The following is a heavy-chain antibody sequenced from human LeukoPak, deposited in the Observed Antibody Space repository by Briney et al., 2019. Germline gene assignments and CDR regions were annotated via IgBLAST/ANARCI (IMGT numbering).Heavy chain of an antibody. Sequence: PGGSLRLSCAASGFTFSSYAMSWVRQAPGTGLEWVSAISGSGGSTYYADSVKGRFTISRDNSKNTLYLQMNSLRAEDTAVYYCAKPGGDFFYGMDVWGQGTTVTVSS. CDR1: GFTFSSYA. CDR3: AKPGGDFFYGMDV. V-gene: IGHV3-23*01. D-gene: IGHD1-26*01. J-gene: IGHJ6*01. CDR2: ISGSGGST.